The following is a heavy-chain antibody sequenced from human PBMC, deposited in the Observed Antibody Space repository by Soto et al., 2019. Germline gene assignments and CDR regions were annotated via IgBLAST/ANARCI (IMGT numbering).Heavy chain of an antibody. CDR3: VSWVSADCDI. D-gene: IGHD2-8*01. CDR1: GFTLDNV. V-gene: IGHV3-23*05. J-gene: IGHJ4*02. Sequence: VGSLRVRCASPGFTLDNVGSWLRQAPGKGLEWISTVDYSGNNKPYAESVKGRFTISRDKSRNTVALQMSNLRAEDTALYYCVSWVSADCDIWGQGTLGTVSS. CDR2: VDYSGNNK.